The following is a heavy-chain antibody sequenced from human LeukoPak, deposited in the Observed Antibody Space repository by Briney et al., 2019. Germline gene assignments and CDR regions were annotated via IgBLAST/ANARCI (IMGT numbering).Heavy chain of an antibody. CDR2: ISYDGSNK. D-gene: IGHD2-2*01. CDR1: GFTFSSYA. V-gene: IGHV3-30*04. Sequence: PGGSLRLSCAASGFTFSSYAMHWVRQAPGKGLEWVAVISYDGSNKYYADSVKGRFTISRDNSKNTLYLQMNSLRAEDTAVYYCARKGAQLLLYGWFDPWGQGTLVTVSS. CDR3: ARKGAQLLLYGWFDP. J-gene: IGHJ5*02.